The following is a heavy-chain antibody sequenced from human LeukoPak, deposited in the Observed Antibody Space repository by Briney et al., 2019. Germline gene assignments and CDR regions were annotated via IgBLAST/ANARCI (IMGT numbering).Heavy chain of an antibody. Sequence: ASVKVSCKASGYTFITHYMHWVRQAPGQGLEWMGIINPNDGGTAYAQKFRGRVTMTGDTSTRTVYMELTSLISEDTAVYYCARSAVSGTGYFDYWGQGTLVTVSS. D-gene: IGHD1-1*01. CDR1: GYTFITHY. CDR2: INPNDGGT. V-gene: IGHV1-46*01. J-gene: IGHJ4*02. CDR3: ARSAVSGTGYFDY.